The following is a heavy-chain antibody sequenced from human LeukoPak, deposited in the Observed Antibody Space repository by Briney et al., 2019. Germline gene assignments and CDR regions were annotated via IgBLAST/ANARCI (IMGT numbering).Heavy chain of an antibody. CDR2: IYSGGST. Sequence: GGSLRLSCAASGFTVSSNYISWVRQAPGKGLEWVSVIYSGGSTYYADSVKGRFTISRHNSKNTLYLQMNSLRAEDTAVYYCATHPREYCSSTSCSAYWGQGTLVTVSS. V-gene: IGHV3-53*04. D-gene: IGHD2-2*01. J-gene: IGHJ4*02. CDR3: ATHPREYCSSTSCSAY. CDR1: GFTVSSNY.